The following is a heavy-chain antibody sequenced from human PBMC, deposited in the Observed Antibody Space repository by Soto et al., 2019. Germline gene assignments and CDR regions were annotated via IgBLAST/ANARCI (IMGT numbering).Heavy chain of an antibody. CDR1: GGSISGGGSY. CDR2: IYYSGST. CDR3: AVGIYDFWRFDY. D-gene: IGHD3-3*01. J-gene: IGHJ4*02. Sequence: QVQLQESGPGLVKASQTLSLTCTVSGGSISGGGSYWSWIRQHPGKGLEWIGYIYYSGSTYYNPYLTRRLTISVDTSKNQFSLKLTSVTVADTGVYYCAVGIYDFWRFDYWGQGSLVTVSS. V-gene: IGHV4-31*03.